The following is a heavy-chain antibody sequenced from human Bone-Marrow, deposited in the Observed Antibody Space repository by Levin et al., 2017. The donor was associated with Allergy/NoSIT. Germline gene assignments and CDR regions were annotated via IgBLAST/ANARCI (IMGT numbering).Heavy chain of an antibody. CDR2: ISSSGDPI. D-gene: IGHD3-10*01. J-gene: IGHJ4*02. CDR1: GFTFSTYS. Sequence: GESLKISCAASGFTFSTYSMNWVRQAPGKGPEWLSYISSSGDPIYYADSVKGRFTISRDNAKNSLYLQMNSLRDEDTAVYYCARLPELLWFGEYGGYWGQGTLVTVSS. V-gene: IGHV3-48*02. CDR3: ARLPELLWFGEYGGY.